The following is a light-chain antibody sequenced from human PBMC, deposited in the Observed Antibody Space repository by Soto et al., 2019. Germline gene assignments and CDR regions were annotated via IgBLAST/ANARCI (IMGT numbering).Light chain of an antibody. CDR1: SSDVGGYSY. CDR3: SSYTGSSTLV. V-gene: IGLV2-14*03. Sequence: QSVLTQPASVSGSPGQSITISCTGTSSDVGGYSYVSWYQQHPGKAPKLMIYDVSNRPSGVSNRFSGSKSGNTASLTISGLQAEDEADYYCSSYTGSSTLVFGGGTQLTVL. CDR2: DVS. J-gene: IGLJ2*01.